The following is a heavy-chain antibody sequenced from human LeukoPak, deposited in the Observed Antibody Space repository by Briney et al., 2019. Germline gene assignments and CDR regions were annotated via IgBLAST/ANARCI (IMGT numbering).Heavy chain of an antibody. CDR1: GFAFNNRY. CDR3: AKCSTSAYTTGWCNWIDP. CDR2: LYSDGTT. D-gene: IGHD6-19*01. V-gene: IGHV3-53*01. J-gene: IGHJ5*02. Sequence: GGSLRLSCAVSGFAFNNRYMSWVRQAPGGGLEWVSVLYSDGTTYYADSVKGRFTVSRDTSKNTLYLQMNSLRADDTAVYYCAKCSTSAYTTGWCNWIDPWGQGTLVTVSS.